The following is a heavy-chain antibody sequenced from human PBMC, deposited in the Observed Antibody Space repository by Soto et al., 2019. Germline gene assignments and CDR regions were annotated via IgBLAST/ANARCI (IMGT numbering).Heavy chain of an antibody. CDR2: ISSKRYGGTA. D-gene: IGHD5-12*01. V-gene: IGHV3-49*03. CDR1: GFTFGDYA. Sequence: EVQLVESGGGLVQPGRSLGLSCTASGFTFGDYAMTWFRQAPGKGLEWVGFISSKRYGGTAEYATSVNGRFTISRDDSKSIAYLQMNSLKTEDTAVYFCSRLPPSKYRDSPFDPWGQGTLVIVSS. CDR3: SRLPPSKYRDSPFDP. J-gene: IGHJ5*02.